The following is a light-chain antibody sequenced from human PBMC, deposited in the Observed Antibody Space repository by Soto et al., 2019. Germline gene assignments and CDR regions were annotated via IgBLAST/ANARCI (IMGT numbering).Light chain of an antibody. V-gene: IGKV1-5*01. Sequence: DIQMTQSPSTLSASVGDRVTITCPASQSISSWLAWYQQKPGKAPKLMIYDASSLESGVPSRFSGSGSGTEFTLTISSLQPDDVATYYCQQYNYYSRTLGQGTKVDIK. CDR1: QSISSW. CDR3: QQYNYYSRT. CDR2: DAS. J-gene: IGKJ1*01.